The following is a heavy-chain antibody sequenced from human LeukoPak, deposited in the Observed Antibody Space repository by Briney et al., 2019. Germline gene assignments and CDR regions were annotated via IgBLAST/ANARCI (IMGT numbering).Heavy chain of an antibody. D-gene: IGHD3-16*01. Sequence: PWASVKVSCKASGYAFTTFAMNWVRQAPGQGLEWMGWIDTNTGNPAYAQAFTGRFVFSLDTSVSTAYLQISSLKAEDTAVYYCAAWDLGDYWGQGTLVTVSS. CDR2: IDTNTGNP. J-gene: IGHJ4*02. CDR3: AAWDLGDY. V-gene: IGHV7-4-1*02. CDR1: GYAFTTFA.